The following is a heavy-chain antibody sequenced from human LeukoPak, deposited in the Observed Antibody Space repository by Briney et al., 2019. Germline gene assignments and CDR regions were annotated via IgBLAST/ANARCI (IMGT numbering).Heavy chain of an antibody. CDR1: GFTFSDYY. J-gene: IGHJ4*02. CDR2: ISSSGSTI. CDR3: AKGPRAVEHGTHRFDN. V-gene: IGHV3-11*01. D-gene: IGHD1/OR15-1a*01. Sequence: GGSLRLSCAASGFTFSDYYMSWIRQAPGKGLEGVSYISSSGSTIYYADSVKGRFTISRDNAKNSLYLQMNSLRAEDTAVYYCAKGPRAVEHGTHRFDNWGQGTLVTVSS.